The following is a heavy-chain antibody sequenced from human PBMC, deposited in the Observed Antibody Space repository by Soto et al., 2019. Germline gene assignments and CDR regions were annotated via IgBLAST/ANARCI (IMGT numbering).Heavy chain of an antibody. CDR2: INAGNGNT. D-gene: IGHD3-3*01. Sequence: GASVKVSCKASGCTFTSYAMHWVRQAPGQRLEWMGWINAGNGNTKYSQKFQGRVTITRDTSASTAYMELSSLRSEDTAVYYCARAEGVKYYDFWSGYYTYYYYGMDVWGQGTTVTVSS. V-gene: IGHV1-3*01. CDR3: ARAEGVKYYDFWSGYYTYYYYGMDV. J-gene: IGHJ6*02. CDR1: GCTFTSYA.